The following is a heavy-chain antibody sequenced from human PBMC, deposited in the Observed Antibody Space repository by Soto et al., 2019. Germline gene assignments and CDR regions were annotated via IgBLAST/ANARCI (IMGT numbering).Heavy chain of an antibody. J-gene: IGHJ4*02. CDR3: AIEFGNYWAFDY. V-gene: IGHV3-30*03. Sequence: QVHLVESGGGVVQPGRSLRLSCAASGFSFSTYGMHWVRQAPGKGLEWVAFISNDGSNKYYADSVKGRFTISRDNSKNTLHLQTNSLRDEDTDVYYGAIEFGNYWAFDYWGQGTLVSVSS. CDR2: ISNDGSNK. D-gene: IGHD1-26*01. CDR1: GFSFSTYG.